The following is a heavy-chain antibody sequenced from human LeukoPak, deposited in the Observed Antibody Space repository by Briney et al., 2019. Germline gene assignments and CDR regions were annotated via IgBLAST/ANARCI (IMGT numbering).Heavy chain of an antibody. CDR2: IKQDGSEK. CDR3: ARAWDSGTVAVAGYFDY. J-gene: IGHJ4*02. CDR1: GFTFSSFW. D-gene: IGHD6-19*01. Sequence: GGSLRLSCASSGFTFSSFWMSWVRQAPGTGLEWVANIKQDGSEKYYVDSVRGRFTISRDNAKNSLYLQMNSLRAEDTAVYYCARAWDSGTVAVAGYFDYWGQGTLVTVSS. V-gene: IGHV3-7*01.